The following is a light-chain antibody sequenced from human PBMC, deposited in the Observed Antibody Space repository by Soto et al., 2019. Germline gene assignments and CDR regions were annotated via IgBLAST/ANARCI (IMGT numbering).Light chain of an antibody. CDR2: KAS. CDR1: QTISSW. J-gene: IGKJ5*01. Sequence: DIQMTQSPSALSGSVGDRVTITWGASQTISSWLAWYQQKPGKAPKLLIYKASTLKSGVPSRFSGSGSGTDFTLTISSLQPEDFATYYCQQANSFPLTFGQGTRLETK. CDR3: QQANSFPLT. V-gene: IGKV1-5*03.